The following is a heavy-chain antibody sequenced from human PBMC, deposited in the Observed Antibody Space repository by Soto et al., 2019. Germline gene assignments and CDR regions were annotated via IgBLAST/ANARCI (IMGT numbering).Heavy chain of an antibody. CDR1: GYTFSDYY. J-gene: IGHJ6*02. CDR2: IKSSTGGS. D-gene: IGHD6-19*01. Sequence: QVQLVQSGAEVRKPGASVKVSCKASGYTFSDYYLHWVRQAPGHGLEWLGWIKSSTGGSTYAQNFQGRVTMTRDTSISTAYMELSSLGSDDTAVYYCARQGSSAIHYDHGMDVWGQGTTVTVSS. V-gene: IGHV1-2*02. CDR3: ARQGSSAIHYDHGMDV.